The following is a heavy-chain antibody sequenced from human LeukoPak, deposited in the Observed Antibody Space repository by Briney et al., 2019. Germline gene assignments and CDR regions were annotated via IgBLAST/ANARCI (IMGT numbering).Heavy chain of an antibody. CDR2: INPNSGGT. D-gene: IGHD1-26*01. Sequence: ASVKVSCKASGYIFTGYYMYWVRQAPGQGLEWMGWINPNSGGTNYAQKFQGRVTMTRDTSTSTVYMELSSLRSEDTAVYYCAREEGSGMKEWGQGTLVTVS. J-gene: IGHJ4*02. V-gene: IGHV1-2*02. CDR3: AREEGSGMKE. CDR1: GYIFTGYY.